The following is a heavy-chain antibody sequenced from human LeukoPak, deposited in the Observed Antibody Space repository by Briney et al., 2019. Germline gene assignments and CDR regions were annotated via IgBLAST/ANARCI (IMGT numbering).Heavy chain of an antibody. V-gene: IGHV5-51*01. D-gene: IGHD1-1*01. J-gene: IGHJ4*02. Sequence: GESLKISCKGSGYNFTIYWIGWVRQLPGKGLEWMGIIYPGDSDTRYSPSFQGQVTISADKSISTAYLQWSSLKASDTAMYYCARPRDDWNDAFDYWGQGTLVTVSS. CDR3: ARPRDDWNDAFDY. CDR2: IYPGDSDT. CDR1: GYNFTIYW.